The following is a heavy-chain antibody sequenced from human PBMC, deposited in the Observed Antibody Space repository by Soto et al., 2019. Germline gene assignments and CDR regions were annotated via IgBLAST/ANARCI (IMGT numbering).Heavy chain of an antibody. CDR3: ARRLYGDYDY. J-gene: IGHJ4*02. V-gene: IGHV1-18*01. D-gene: IGHD4-17*01. Sequence: GASVKVSFKVSCYSFTTSGITWVRQAPGQGLEWMGWISTYNGNTNYAQKLQDRVTLTTDTSTSTAYMELRSLRSDDTAIYYCARRLYGDYDYWGQGTLVTVS. CDR1: CYSFTTSG. CDR2: ISTYNGNT.